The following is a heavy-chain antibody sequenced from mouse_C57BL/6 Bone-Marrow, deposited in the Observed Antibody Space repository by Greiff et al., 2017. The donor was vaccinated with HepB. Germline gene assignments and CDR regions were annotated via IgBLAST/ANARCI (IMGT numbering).Heavy chain of an antibody. J-gene: IGHJ3*01. CDR3: TRDPFYSNYEAWFAY. CDR2: ISSGGDYI. CDR1: GFTFSSYA. D-gene: IGHD2-5*01. Sequence: EVKLVESGEGLVKPGGSLKLSCAASGFTFSSYAMSWVRQTPEKRLEWVAYISSGGDYIYYADTVKGRFTISRDNARNTLYLQMSSLKSEDTAMYYCTRDPFYSNYEAWFAYWGQGTLVTVSA. V-gene: IGHV5-9-1*02.